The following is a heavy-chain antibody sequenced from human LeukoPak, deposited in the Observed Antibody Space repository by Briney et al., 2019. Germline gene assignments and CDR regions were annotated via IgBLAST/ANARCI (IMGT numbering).Heavy chain of an antibody. D-gene: IGHD2-15*01. Sequence: GGSLRLSCAASGFTFSSYEMNWVRQAPGKGLEWVSYISSSGSTIYYADSVKGRFTISRDNAKNSLYLQMNSLRAEDTAVYYCARVVVAATRYYFDYWGQGTLVTVSS. J-gene: IGHJ4*02. V-gene: IGHV3-48*03. CDR2: ISSSGSTI. CDR1: GFTFSSYE. CDR3: ARVVVAATRYYFDY.